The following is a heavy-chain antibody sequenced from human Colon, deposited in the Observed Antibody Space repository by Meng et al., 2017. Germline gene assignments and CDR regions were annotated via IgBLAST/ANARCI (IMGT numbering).Heavy chain of an antibody. CDR1: RFSLSNYD. D-gene: IGHD6-19*01. CDR3: AKRLIAVACRGSYYYYGIDG. Sequence: GESLKISCAASRFSLSNYDMGWVRQAPGKGLEWVSGSSNSGCATYYADSVKGRFTISRDNSQNTLYLQMDSLRVEDSAVYYCAKRLIAVACRGSYYYYGIDGWGQGTTVTVSS. CDR2: SSNSGCAT. V-gene: IGHV3-23*01. J-gene: IGHJ6*02.